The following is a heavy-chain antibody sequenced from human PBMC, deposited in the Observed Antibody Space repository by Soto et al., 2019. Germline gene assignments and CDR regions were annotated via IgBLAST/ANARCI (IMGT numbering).Heavy chain of an antibody. CDR1: GGTFSSYA. J-gene: IGHJ4*02. CDR2: IIPIFGTA. Sequence: ASVKVSCKASGGTFSSYAISWVRQAPGQGLEWMGGIIPIFGTANYAQKFQGRVTITADESTSTAYMELSSLRSEDTAVYYCARDPACSGGSCRYYFDYWGQGTLVTVSS. CDR3: ARDPACSGGSCRYYFDY. V-gene: IGHV1-69*13. D-gene: IGHD2-15*01.